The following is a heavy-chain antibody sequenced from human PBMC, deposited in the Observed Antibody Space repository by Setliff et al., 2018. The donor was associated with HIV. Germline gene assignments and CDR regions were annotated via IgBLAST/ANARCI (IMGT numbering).Heavy chain of an antibody. CDR1: GFSNSA. D-gene: IGHD5-12*01. V-gene: IGHV3-73*01. CDR3: TTEDPWLRFGH. CDR2: IRSKANNYAT. J-gene: IGHJ5*02. Sequence: HPGGSLRLSCAASGFSNSALHWVRQAPGKGLEWVGRIRSKANNYATEYGASVKGRFIISREDSKNMAYLQMNSLKTEDTAVYYCTTEDPWLRFGHWGQGTLVTVSS.